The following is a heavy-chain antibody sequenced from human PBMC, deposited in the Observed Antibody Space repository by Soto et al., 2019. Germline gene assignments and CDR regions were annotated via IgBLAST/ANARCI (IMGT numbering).Heavy chain of an antibody. J-gene: IGHJ4*02. D-gene: IGHD1-1*01. CDR1: GYTFTSYG. Sequence: QVHLVQSGAEVKKPGASVKVSCKCSGYTFTSYGITWVRQAPGQGLEWMGWISAHNGNTDYAQKVQGRVTVTRDTSTSTAYMELSSLRSDDRAVYYCARGRYGDYWGQGALVTVSS. V-gene: IGHV1-18*01. CDR2: ISAHNGNT. CDR3: ARGRYGDY.